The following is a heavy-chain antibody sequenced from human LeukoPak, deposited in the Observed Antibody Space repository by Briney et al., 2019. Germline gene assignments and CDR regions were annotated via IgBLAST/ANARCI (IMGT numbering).Heavy chain of an antibody. J-gene: IGHJ6*03. D-gene: IGHD2-15*01. CDR2: IYYSGST. Sequence: PSETLSLTCTVSGGSISSSSYYWGWIRQPPGKGLEWIGSIYYSGSTYYNPSLKSRVTISVDTSKNQFSLKLSSVTAADTAVYYCARGYCSGGSCYSYYYYNYMDVWGRGTTVTVSS. CDR3: ARGYCSGGSCYSYYYYNYMDV. V-gene: IGHV4-39*07. CDR1: GGSISSSSYY.